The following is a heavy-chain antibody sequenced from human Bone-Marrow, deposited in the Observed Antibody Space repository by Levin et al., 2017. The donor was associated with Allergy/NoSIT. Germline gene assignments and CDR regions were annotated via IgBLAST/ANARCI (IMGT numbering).Heavy chain of an antibody. D-gene: IGHD2-2*01. J-gene: IGHJ5*02. CDR1: GGSIRSGGYY. CDR3: ARVVIPAANAFDP. V-gene: IGHV4-31*03. CDR2: IYYSGST. Sequence: SQTLSLTCTVSGGSIRSGGYYWSWIRQHPGKGLEWIGYIYYSGSTYYNPSLKSRVTISVDTSKNQFSLKLSSVTAADTAVYYCARVVIPAANAFDPWGQGTLVTVSS.